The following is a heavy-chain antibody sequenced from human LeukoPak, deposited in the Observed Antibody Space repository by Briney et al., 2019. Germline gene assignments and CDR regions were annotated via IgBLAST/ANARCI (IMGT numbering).Heavy chain of an antibody. Sequence: GASVKVSCKASGYTFTDYFMNWMRQAPGQRLEWMGWINAGNGNTKYSQKLQGRVTMTTDTSTSTAYMELRSLRSDDTAVYYCARDPEPGYYDYWGQGTLVTVSS. J-gene: IGHJ4*02. CDR3: ARDPEPGYYDY. V-gene: IGHV1/OR15-3*02. CDR1: GYTFTDYF. CDR2: INAGNGNT. D-gene: IGHD3-9*01.